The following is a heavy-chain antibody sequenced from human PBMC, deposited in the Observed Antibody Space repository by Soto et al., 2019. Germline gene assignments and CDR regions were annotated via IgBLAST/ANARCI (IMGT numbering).Heavy chain of an antibody. Sequence: SVKVSCKASGGTFSSYAISWVRQAPGQGLEWMGGIIPIFGTANYAQKFQGRVTITADESTSTAYMELSSLRSEDTAVYYCASGAYCGGDCYPQYFQHWGQGTLVTVSS. D-gene: IGHD2-21*02. CDR1: GGTFSSYA. CDR3: ASGAYCGGDCYPQYFQH. J-gene: IGHJ1*01. V-gene: IGHV1-69*13. CDR2: IIPIFGTA.